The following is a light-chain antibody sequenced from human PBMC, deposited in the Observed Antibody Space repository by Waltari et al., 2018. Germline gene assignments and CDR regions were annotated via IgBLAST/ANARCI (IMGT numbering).Light chain of an antibody. CDR1: QSVSSW. CDR3: QQHNSYSYT. Sequence: DIQMTQSPSTLSASVGDRVTITCRASQSVSSWLAWYLQKPGRAPKLLIYKASTLHTGVPARFSGSGYGTEFTLTINSLQPDDFATYYCQQHNSYSYTFGQGTNLEIK. V-gene: IGKV1-5*03. CDR2: KAS. J-gene: IGKJ2*01.